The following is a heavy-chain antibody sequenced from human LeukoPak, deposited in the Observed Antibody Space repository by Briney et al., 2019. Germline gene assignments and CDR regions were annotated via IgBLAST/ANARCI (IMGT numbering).Heavy chain of an antibody. CDR3: ARTYYDSSGYPRGYYFDY. Sequence: GASVKVSCKASRGTFSSYAISWVRQAPGQGLEWMGRIIPILGIANYAQKFQGRVTITADKSTSTAYMELSSLRSEDTAVYYCARTYYDSSGYPRGYYFDYWGQGTLVTVSS. CDR1: RGTFSSYA. J-gene: IGHJ4*02. V-gene: IGHV1-69*04. CDR2: IIPILGIA. D-gene: IGHD3-22*01.